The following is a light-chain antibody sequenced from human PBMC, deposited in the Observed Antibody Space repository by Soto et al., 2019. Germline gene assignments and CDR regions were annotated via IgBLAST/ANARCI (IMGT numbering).Light chain of an antibody. Sequence: EIVLTQSPGTLSLSPGERATLSCRASQSVSSIYLAWYQQKPGQAPRLLIYGASSRATGIPDRFSGSGSGTDFTLTISRLEPEDFAVYYCQQYDISPYTFGQGTNLEIK. CDR1: QSVSSIY. V-gene: IGKV3-20*01. CDR3: QQYDISPYT. CDR2: GAS. J-gene: IGKJ2*01.